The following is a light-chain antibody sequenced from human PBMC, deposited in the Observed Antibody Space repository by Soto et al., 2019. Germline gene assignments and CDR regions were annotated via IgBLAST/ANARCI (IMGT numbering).Light chain of an antibody. CDR1: QSISTY. J-gene: IGKJ1*01. CDR2: AAS. Sequence: DIQMTQSPSALSASVGDRVTITCRASQSISTYLNWYQQTPGKAPKLLIYAASSLQSGVPSRFSGSGSGTDFTLTISSLHPEDSATYYCQQSYSTPPTFGQGTTGDIK. CDR3: QQSYSTPPT. V-gene: IGKV1-39*01.